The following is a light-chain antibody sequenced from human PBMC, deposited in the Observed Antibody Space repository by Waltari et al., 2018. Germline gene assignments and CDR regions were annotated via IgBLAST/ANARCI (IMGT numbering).Light chain of an antibody. V-gene: IGLV1-44*01. J-gene: IGLJ3*02. Sequence: QSVLTQPPSASGTPGQRVTISCSGSSSNIGSNTVHWYQQPPGTAPKLLIYTNNQRPSGVPDRFSGSKSGTSASLAISGLQSEDEADYYCEAWDDSLNGGVFGGGTKLTVL. CDR1: SSNIGSNT. CDR2: TNN. CDR3: EAWDDSLNGGV.